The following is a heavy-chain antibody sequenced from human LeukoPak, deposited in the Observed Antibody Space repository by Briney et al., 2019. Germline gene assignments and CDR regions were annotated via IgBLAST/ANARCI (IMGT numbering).Heavy chain of an antibody. V-gene: IGHV3-21*01. D-gene: IGHD3-10*01. Sequence: PGGSLRLSCAASAFTFSSYSMNWVRQAPGKGLEWVSSISSSSSYIYYADSVKGRFTISRDNAKNSLYLQMNSLRAEDTAVYYCARGGLVRGLINSLIAFDIWDQGTMVTVSS. CDR3: ARGGLVRGLINSLIAFDI. CDR2: ISSSSSYI. CDR1: AFTFSSYS. J-gene: IGHJ3*02.